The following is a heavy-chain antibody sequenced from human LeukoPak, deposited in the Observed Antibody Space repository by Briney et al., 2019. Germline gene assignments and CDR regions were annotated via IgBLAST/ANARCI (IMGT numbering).Heavy chain of an antibody. CDR3: VKDAQRGFDYSNSLQH. CDR1: GFTFSHFG. CDR2: IWSDGTNQ. Sequence: GGSLRLSCETSGFTFSHFGMHWVRQAPGKGLEWVAVIWSDGTNQYYGDSVKGRFTISRDNFRRTVSLQMNSLRAEDTAAYYCVKDAQRGFDYSNSLQHWGQGSLVTVSS. J-gene: IGHJ4*02. D-gene: IGHD4-11*01. V-gene: IGHV3-33*06.